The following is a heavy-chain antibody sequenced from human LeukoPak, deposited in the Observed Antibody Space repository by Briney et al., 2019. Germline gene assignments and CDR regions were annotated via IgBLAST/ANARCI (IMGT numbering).Heavy chain of an antibody. CDR1: GYTFTSYG. Sequence: ASVKVSCKASGYTFTSYGISWMRQAPGQGLEWMGWISAYNGNTNYAQKLQGRVTTTTDTSTSTAYMELRSLRSDDTAVYYCAREYCSSTSCYKNYYYYGMDVWGQGTTVTVSS. V-gene: IGHV1-18*01. D-gene: IGHD2-2*02. CDR2: ISAYNGNT. J-gene: IGHJ6*02. CDR3: AREYCSSTSCYKNYYYYGMDV.